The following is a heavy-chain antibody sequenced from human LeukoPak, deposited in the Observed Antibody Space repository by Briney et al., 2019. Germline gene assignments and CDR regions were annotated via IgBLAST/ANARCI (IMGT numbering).Heavy chain of an antibody. Sequence: SDTLSLTRTVSGDSISSSYWGWIRQPAGKGLEWIGRIHTSRSTYSSPSLKSRLTMSVDTSTNQFSLKLSSVTAAGTAMYYCARVRLGGGLDYWGQGTLVTVSS. V-gene: IGHV4-4*07. CDR1: GDSISSSY. J-gene: IGHJ4*02. D-gene: IGHD2-15*01. CDR2: IHTSRST. CDR3: ARVRLGGGLDY.